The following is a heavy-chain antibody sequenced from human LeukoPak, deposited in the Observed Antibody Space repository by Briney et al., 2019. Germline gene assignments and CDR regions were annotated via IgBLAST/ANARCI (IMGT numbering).Heavy chain of an antibody. J-gene: IGHJ5*02. CDR3: ARIKNYDFNWFDP. V-gene: IGHV4-39*07. CDR2: IYYSGST. D-gene: IGHD3-3*01. CDR1: GGSISSSSYY. Sequence: SETLSLTCTVSGGSISSSSYYWGWIRQPPGKGLEWIGSIYYSGSTNYNPSLKSRVTMSVDTSKNQFSLKLSSVTAADTAVYYCARIKNYDFNWFDPWGQGTLVTVSS.